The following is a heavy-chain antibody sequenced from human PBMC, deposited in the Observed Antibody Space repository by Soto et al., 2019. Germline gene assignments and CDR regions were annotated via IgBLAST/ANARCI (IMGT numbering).Heavy chain of an antibody. CDR1: GGSFSGYY. CDR2: INHSGST. Sequence: QVQLQQWGAGLLKPSETLSLTCAVYGGSFSGYYWSWIRQPPGKGMEWIGEINHSGSTNYNPSLKSRITISVDTSKNQCSLKLSSVTAADTAVYYCASTPGDAGVDYWGQGTLVTVSS. CDR3: ASTPGDAGVDY. J-gene: IGHJ4*02. D-gene: IGHD3-10*01. V-gene: IGHV4-34*01.